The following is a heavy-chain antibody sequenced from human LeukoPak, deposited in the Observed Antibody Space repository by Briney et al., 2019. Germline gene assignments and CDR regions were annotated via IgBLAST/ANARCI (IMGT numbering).Heavy chain of an antibody. CDR2: IWYDGSNK. CDR3: AKGGSITYYMDV. V-gene: IGHV3-30*02. D-gene: IGHD2-15*01. CDR1: GFTFSNYA. Sequence: GGSLGLSCAVSGFTFSNYAMHWVRQAPCKGLEWLAYIWYDGSNKYYAPSVKGRFTISRNNSENTLSLQMNSLRAEDTAVYYCAKGGSITYYMDVWGTGTTVIVSS. J-gene: IGHJ6*03.